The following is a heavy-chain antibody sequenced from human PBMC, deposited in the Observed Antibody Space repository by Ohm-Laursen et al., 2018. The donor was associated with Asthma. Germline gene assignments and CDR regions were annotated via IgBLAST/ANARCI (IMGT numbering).Heavy chain of an antibody. V-gene: IGHV3-9*01. CDR2: ISWNSGSM. CDR3: AKDIGSSLFYGMDV. CDR1: GFTFDDYA. J-gene: IGHJ6*02. Sequence: LSLTCAASGFTFDDYAMHWVRQAPGKGLEWVSGISWNSGSMGYADSVQGRFTISRDNAKKSLYLQMNTLRAEDTALYYCAKDIGSSLFYGMDVWGQGTTVTVSS. D-gene: IGHD1-26*01.